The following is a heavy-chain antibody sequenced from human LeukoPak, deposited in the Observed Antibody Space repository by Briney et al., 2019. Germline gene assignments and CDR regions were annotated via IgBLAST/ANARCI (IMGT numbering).Heavy chain of an antibody. CDR2: ISYDGSNK. D-gene: IGHD5-12*01. Sequence: PGGSLRLSCAASGFTFSSYGMHWVRQAPGKGLEWVAVISYDGSNKYYADSVKGRFTISRDNSKNTLYLQMNSLRAEDTAVYYCANRLPYWGQGTLVTVSS. J-gene: IGHJ4*02. CDR3: ANRLPY. V-gene: IGHV3-30*18. CDR1: GFTFSSYG.